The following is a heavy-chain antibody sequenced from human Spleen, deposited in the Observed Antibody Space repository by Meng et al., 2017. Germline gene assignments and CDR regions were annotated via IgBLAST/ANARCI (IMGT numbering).Heavy chain of an antibody. CDR2: ISHSGVT. V-gene: IGHV4-38-2*01. Sequence: ESLKISCAASVFIFSDYPMHWVRQAPGKGLEWIGTISHSGVTYYNPSLKSRVIISVDTSKNQFSLKLSSVTAADTAVYYCARAFGIYYADRPFDYWGQGTLVTVSS. J-gene: IGHJ4*02. CDR1: VFIFSDYP. CDR3: ARAFGIYYADRPFDY. D-gene: IGHD4-17*01.